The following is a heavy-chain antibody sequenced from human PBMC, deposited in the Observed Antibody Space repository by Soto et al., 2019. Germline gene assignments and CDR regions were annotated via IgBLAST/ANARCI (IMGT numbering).Heavy chain of an antibody. Sequence: ASVKVSCKVSGYTLSELSMHWVRQAPGKGLEWMGGFDPEDGETIYAQKFQGRVTMTEDTSTDTAYMELSSLRSEDTAVYYCAFKNVFGSAPPKGCAPGGRGTRATVPS. J-gene: IGHJ4*02. CDR3: AFKNVFGSAPPKGCAP. CDR2: FDPEDGET. V-gene: IGHV1-24*01. CDR1: GYTLSELS. D-gene: IGHD3-3*01.